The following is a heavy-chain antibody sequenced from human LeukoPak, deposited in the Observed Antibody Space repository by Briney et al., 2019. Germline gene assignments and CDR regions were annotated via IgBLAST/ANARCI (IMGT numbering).Heavy chain of an antibody. J-gene: IGHJ4*02. V-gene: IGHV3-21*01. D-gene: IGHD2-21*01. Sequence: GGSLRLSCAASGFTFSNYNINWVRQAPGKGLEWVSSISSSSSYIYYADSVKGRFTISRDNAKNSLYLQMNSLRAEDTVVYYCTRNGGGNPVDYWGQGTLVTVSS. CDR3: TRNGGGNPVDY. CDR2: ISSSSSYI. CDR1: GFTFSNYN.